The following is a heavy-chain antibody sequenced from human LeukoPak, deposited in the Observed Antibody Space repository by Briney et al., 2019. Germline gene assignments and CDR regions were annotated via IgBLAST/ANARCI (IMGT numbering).Heavy chain of an antibody. D-gene: IGHD3-22*01. CDR1: GFTFSIYA. Sequence: GGSLRLSCAASGFTFSIYAMSWVRQAPGKGLEWVSAISGSRGSTYYADSVKGRFTISRDNSKNTVYLLMNSLRAEDTAVYYCAKENWAYNWKYDSSASGIKYWGQGTLVTVSS. V-gene: IGHV3-23*01. CDR2: ISGSRGST. CDR3: AKENWAYNWKYDSSASGIKY. J-gene: IGHJ4*02.